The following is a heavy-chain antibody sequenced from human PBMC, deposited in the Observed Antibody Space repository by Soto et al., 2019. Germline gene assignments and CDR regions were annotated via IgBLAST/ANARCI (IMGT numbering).Heavy chain of an antibody. Sequence: XSETLSPTCAVYFGSFSGYYWSWIRQPPGKGLEWIGEINHSGSTNYNPSLKSRVTISVDTSKNQFSLKLSSVTAADTAVYYCARGSNYNAFDIWGQGTMVTVSS. D-gene: IGHD4-4*01. J-gene: IGHJ3*02. V-gene: IGHV4-34*01. CDR1: FGSFSGYY. CDR3: ARGSNYNAFDI. CDR2: INHSGST.